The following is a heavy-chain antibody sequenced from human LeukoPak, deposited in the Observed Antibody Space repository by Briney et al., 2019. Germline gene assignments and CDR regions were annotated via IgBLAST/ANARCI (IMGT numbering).Heavy chain of an antibody. V-gene: IGHV3-21*06. D-gene: IGHD3-10*01. CDR1: GFTFSTYS. J-gene: IGHJ3*02. CDR2: IATSSDYI. CDR3: ARGRSITILRGVAISDGFDI. Sequence: GEFLKISCAASGFTFSTYSMNWVRQAPGKGLEWVSSIATSSDYIYCAGSLKGRFTISRDNAKNSLYLHMNSLRPDDTAVYYCARGRSITILRGVAISDGFDIWGQGTKVTVS.